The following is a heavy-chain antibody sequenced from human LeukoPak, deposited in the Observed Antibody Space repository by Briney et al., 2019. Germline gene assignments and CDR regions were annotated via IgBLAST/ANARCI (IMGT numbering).Heavy chain of an antibody. CDR3: ARARSNTFDY. CDR2: IYYSGST. D-gene: IGHD2/OR15-2a*01. V-gene: IGHV4-30-4*01. Sequence: PSQTLSLTCTVSGGSISSGDYYWSWIRQPPGRGLEWIGYIYYSGSTYYNPSLRSRVTISVDTSKNQFSLKLSSVTVADTAVYYCARARSNTFDYWGQGTLVTVSS. J-gene: IGHJ4*02. CDR1: GGSISSGDYY.